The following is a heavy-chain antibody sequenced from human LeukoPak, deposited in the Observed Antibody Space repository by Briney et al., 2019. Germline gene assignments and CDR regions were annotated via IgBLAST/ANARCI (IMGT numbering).Heavy chain of an antibody. CDR3: ARWDYYDTSAYSGDFDY. Sequence: VASVKVSCKASGYSFTGYYMHWVRQAPGQGLEWMGWVNPNSGGTTYAQKFQGRVTMTRDTSISTAYMELSRLRSDDTAVYYCARWDYYDTSAYSGDFDYWGQGTLVTVSS. D-gene: IGHD3-22*01. CDR1: GYSFTGYY. CDR2: VNPNSGGT. J-gene: IGHJ4*02. V-gene: IGHV1-2*02.